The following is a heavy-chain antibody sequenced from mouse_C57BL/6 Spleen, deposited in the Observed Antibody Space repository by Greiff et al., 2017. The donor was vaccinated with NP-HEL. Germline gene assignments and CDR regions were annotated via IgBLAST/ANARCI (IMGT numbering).Heavy chain of an antibody. CDR1: GYAFTNYL. Sequence: VQLVESGAELVRPGTSVKVSCKASGYAFTNYLIEWVKQRPGQGLEWIGVINPGSGGTNYNEKFKGKATLTADKSSSTAYMQLSSLTSEDSAVYFCARKGGLGFAYWGQGTLVTVSA. CDR2: INPGSGGT. V-gene: IGHV1-54*01. CDR3: ARKGGLGFAY. J-gene: IGHJ3*01.